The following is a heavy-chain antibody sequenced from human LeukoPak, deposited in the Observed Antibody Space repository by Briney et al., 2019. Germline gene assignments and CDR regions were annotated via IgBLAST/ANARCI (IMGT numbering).Heavy chain of an antibody. CDR2: INPSGGST. CDR1: GYTFTSYY. D-gene: IGHD3-22*01. V-gene: IGHV1-46*01. J-gene: IGHJ4*02. Sequence: GASVKVSCKASGYTFTSYYMHWVRQAPGQGLEWMGIINPSGGSTSYAQKFQGRVTMTRDTSTSIVYMELSSLRSEDTAVYYCARDPGIESSGHSPFDYWGQGTLVTVSS. CDR3: ARDPGIESSGHSPFDY.